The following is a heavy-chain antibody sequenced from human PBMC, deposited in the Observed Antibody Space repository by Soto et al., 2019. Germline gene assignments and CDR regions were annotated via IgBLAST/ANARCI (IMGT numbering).Heavy chain of an antibody. CDR3: ARGRYGDY. V-gene: IGHV1-18*01. CDR2: ISAHNGNT. D-gene: IGHD1-1*01. CDR1: GYTFTSYG. J-gene: IGHJ4*02. Sequence: QVHLVQSGAEVKKPGASVKVSCKASGYTFTSYGITWVRQAPGQGLEWMGWISAHNGNTDYAQKLQGRVIVTRDTSTRTASMELRSLLSDDTAVYYCARGRYGDYWGQGALVTVSS.